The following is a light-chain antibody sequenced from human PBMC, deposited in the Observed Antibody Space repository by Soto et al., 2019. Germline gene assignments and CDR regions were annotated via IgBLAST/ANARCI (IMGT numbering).Light chain of an antibody. Sequence: QSVLTQPASVSGSPGQSITISCTETSSDVGGYNYVSWYQQHPGKAPKLMIYDVSYRPSGVSNRFSGSKSGNTASLTISGLQAEDEADYYCSSYASSSTVFGTGTKLTVL. CDR3: SSYASSSTV. J-gene: IGLJ1*01. CDR1: SSDVGGYNY. V-gene: IGLV2-14*01. CDR2: DVS.